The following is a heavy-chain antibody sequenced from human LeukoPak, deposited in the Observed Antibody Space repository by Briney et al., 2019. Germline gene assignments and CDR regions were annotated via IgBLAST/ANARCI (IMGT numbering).Heavy chain of an antibody. J-gene: IGHJ4*02. Sequence: GGSLRLSCEPSGFSFRRDWMSWVRQAPGKGLEWVANINQDGSEMHYVDSVKGRITVSRDNTKNSMYLQMNSLRAEDTAVYYCARDHTAPTIIWDCWGQGTLVTVST. D-gene: IGHD3/OR15-3a*01. CDR3: ARDHTAPTIIWDC. CDR2: INQDGSEM. CDR1: GFSFRRDW. V-gene: IGHV3-7*01.